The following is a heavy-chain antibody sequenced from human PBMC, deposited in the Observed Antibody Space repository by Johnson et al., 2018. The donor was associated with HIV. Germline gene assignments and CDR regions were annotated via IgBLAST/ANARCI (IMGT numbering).Heavy chain of an antibody. CDR1: GFIFSGYW. CDR3: ARSNAFDI. J-gene: IGHJ3*02. CDR2: IKYDGSGK. V-gene: IGHV3-7*01. Sequence: QLVESGGGLVQPGGSLRLSCAASGFIFSGYWMNWVRQAPGKGLEWVAGIKYDGSGKFCVDSVKGRFTISRDNAKDSLFLQMNSLRAEDTAVYYCARSNAFDIWGQGTMVTVSS.